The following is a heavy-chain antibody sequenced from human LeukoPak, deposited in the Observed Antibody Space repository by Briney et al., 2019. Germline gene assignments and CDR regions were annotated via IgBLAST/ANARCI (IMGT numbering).Heavy chain of an antibody. D-gene: IGHD3-3*01. CDR3: AKAQARYDFWSGKGE. J-gene: IGHJ4*02. CDR1: GFTFSDYY. V-gene: IGHV3-11*04. CDR2: ISSSGSTI. Sequence: PGGSLRLSCAASGFTFSDYYMSWIRQAPGKGLEWVSYISSSGSTIYYADSVKGRFTISRDNAKNSLYLQMNSLRAEDTAVYYCAKAQARYDFWSGKGEWGQGTLVSVSS.